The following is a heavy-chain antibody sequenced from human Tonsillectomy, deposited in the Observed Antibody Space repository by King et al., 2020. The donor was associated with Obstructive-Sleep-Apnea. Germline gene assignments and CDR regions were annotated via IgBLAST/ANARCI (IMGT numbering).Heavy chain of an antibody. CDR2: ISGSAAST. CDR3: AKLSLVVVTKNWFDP. V-gene: IGHV3-23*04. CDR1: GFTFSSYA. D-gene: IGHD2-8*02. J-gene: IGHJ5*02. Sequence: VQLVESGGGLVQPGGSLRLSCAASGFTFSSYAMSWVRQAPGKGLEWVSAISGSAASTYYADSVKGRFTISRDNSKNTLYLQMNSLRAEDTAVYYCAKLSLVVVTKNWFDPWGQGTLVTVSS.